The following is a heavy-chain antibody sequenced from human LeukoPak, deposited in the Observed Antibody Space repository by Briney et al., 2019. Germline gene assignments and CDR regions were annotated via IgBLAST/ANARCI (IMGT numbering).Heavy chain of an antibody. V-gene: IGHV3-7*01. CDR2: IKEDGSEK. D-gene: IGHD3-22*01. CDR1: GFTFNTYW. J-gene: IGHJ6*03. CDR3: ARDTYDSSGYHFYYMDV. Sequence: PGGSLRLSCAVSGFTFNTYWMSWLRQAPGKGLEWVANIKEDGSEKHYGDSVRGRFTISRDNAKNSLYLRMNSLRAEDTALYFCARDTYDSSGYHFYYMDVWGKGTTVTVSS.